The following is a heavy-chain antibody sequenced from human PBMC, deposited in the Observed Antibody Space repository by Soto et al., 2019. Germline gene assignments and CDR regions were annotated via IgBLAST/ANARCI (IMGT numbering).Heavy chain of an antibody. CDR1: GDSMSSSNW. V-gene: IGHV4-4*02. CDR3: ARSEATALDY. CDR2: AHHSGRT. J-gene: IGHJ4*02. Sequence: QVQLQESGPGLLKPSGTLSLTCTVSGDSMSSSNWWNWVRQPPGKGLEWIGEAHHSGRTNYNPSLKSRGTISVDRSQNHFSLQLTSVTAADTAVYYCARSEATALDYWGQGTLVTVSS.